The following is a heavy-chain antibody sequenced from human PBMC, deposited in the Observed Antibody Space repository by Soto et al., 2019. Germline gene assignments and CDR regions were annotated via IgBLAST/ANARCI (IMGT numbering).Heavy chain of an antibody. Sequence: SETQSLTCDVSGDTISTRGYPWAFIRQPPGKALEWIGHTYHSGNPYYNPSLKSRVIISVDRSKNQFSLKVRSVTAADTAVYYCARDKRLGGAELDYWGQGTLVTVS. J-gene: IGHJ4*02. CDR1: GDTISTRGYP. CDR2: TYHSGNP. V-gene: IGHV4-30-2*01. D-gene: IGHD3-16*01. CDR3: ARDKRLGGAELDY.